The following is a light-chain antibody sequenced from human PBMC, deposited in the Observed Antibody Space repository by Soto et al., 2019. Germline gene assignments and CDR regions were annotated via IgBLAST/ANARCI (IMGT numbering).Light chain of an antibody. Sequence: QSVLTQPRSVSGSPGQSVTISCPGTSSDVGSYNFVSWYHQDPGKAPKLMIYDVSKRPSGVPDRFSGSKSGNTASLTIFGLQAEDEADYYCCSYAGSNYVFGTGTKVTVL. CDR2: DVS. V-gene: IGLV2-11*01. J-gene: IGLJ1*01. CDR1: SSDVGSYNF. CDR3: CSYAGSNYV.